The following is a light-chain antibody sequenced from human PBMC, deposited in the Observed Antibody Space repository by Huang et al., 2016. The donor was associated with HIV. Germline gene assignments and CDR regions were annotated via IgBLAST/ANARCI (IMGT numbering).Light chain of an antibody. CDR1: QSVSSY. J-gene: IGKJ4*01. CDR3: QQRSNRPPLT. CDR2: DAS. Sequence: IILTQSPATLSLSPGERATLSCRASQSVSSYLAWYQQKPGQAPRLLIYDASNRATGIPDRFSVSGSGTDCTLTISSLEPEDFAVYYCQQRSNRPPLTFGGGTKVEIK. V-gene: IGKV3-11*01.